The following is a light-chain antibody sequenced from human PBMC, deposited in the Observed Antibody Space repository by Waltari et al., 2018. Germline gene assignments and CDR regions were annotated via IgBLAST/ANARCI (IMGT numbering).Light chain of an antibody. V-gene: IGLV2-23*02. CDR1: SSDIGRSNL. CDR2: EVN. CDR3: CSYAGDSTYV. Sequence: QSALTQPASVSGSPGQSITISCTGTSSDIGRSNLVPWYQQHPGKAPNLIIYEVNRRPSGVSDRFSASKSVNTASLTISGLQADDEADYYCCSYAGDSTYVFGTGAKVTVL. J-gene: IGLJ1*01.